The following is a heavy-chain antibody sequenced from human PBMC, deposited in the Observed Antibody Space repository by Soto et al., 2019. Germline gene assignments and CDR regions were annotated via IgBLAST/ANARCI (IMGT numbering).Heavy chain of an antibody. CDR2: ISAHNGNT. CDR3: ARGRYGDY. D-gene: IGHD1-1*01. CDR1: GYTFTSYG. V-gene: IGHV1-18*01. J-gene: IGHJ4*02. Sequence: QVHLVQSGAEVKKPGASVKVTCKASGYTFTSYGITWVRQAPGQGLEWMGWISAHNGNTDYAQKLQGRVIVTRDTSTSTAYMELRSLRSDDTAVYYCARGRYGDYWGQGVLVTVSS.